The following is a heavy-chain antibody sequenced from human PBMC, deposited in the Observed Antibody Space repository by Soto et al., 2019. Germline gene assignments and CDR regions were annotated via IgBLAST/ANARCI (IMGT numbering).Heavy chain of an antibody. CDR3: VRGGSCTNGVCSVFDY. CDR2: ITYSGNT. Sequence: SETLSLTCTVSGGSVSSVSYYWIWIRQHPGKGLEWIGYITYSGNTYYNPSLESRVTMSADTSKNQFSLKLSSVTAADTAVYFCVRGGSCTNGVCSVFDYWGQGTLVTVSS. CDR1: GGSVSSVSYY. V-gene: IGHV4-31*03. J-gene: IGHJ4*02. D-gene: IGHD2-8*01.